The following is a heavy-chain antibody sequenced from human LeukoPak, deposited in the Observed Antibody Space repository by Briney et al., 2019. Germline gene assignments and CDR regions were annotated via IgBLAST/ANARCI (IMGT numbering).Heavy chain of an antibody. D-gene: IGHD3-10*01. CDR1: GFTFSSYA. V-gene: IGHV3-23*01. CDR3: AKVRITMVQGADYMDV. J-gene: IGHJ6*03. CDR2: ISGSGGST. Sequence: PGGSLRLSCAASGFTFSSYAMSWVRQAPGEGLEWVSAISGSGGSTYYADSVKGRFTISRDNSKNTLYLQMNSLRAEDTAVYYCAKVRITMVQGADYMDVWGKGTTVTVSS.